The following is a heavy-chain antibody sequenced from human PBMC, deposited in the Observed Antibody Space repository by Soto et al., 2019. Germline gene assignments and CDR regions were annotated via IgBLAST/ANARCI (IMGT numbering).Heavy chain of an antibody. Sequence: GGSLRLSCAASGFTFSSYGMHWVRQAPGKGLEWVAVIWYDGSNKYYADSVKGRFTISRDNSKNTLYLQMNSLRAEDTAVYYCARRMPDSSGYYYSYFDYWGQGTLVTVSS. D-gene: IGHD3-22*01. CDR1: GFTFSSYG. J-gene: IGHJ4*02. V-gene: IGHV3-33*01. CDR3: ARRMPDSSGYYYSYFDY. CDR2: IWYDGSNK.